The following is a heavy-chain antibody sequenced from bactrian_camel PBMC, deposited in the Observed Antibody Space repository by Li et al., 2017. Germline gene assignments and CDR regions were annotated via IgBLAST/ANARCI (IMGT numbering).Heavy chain of an antibody. D-gene: IGHD1*01. V-gene: IGHV3S31*01. Sequence: VQLVESGGDSVQVGGSLRLSCSVSTFAYTVGWFRQPPGPGKRREKVAHIRYDGSSTYVADAVKGRFTITQDNAKRTVYLQMDNLKPEDTAIYYCAPEERSSIGEPCKNAQMTRPMDYWGKGTQVTVS. CDR1: TFAYT. CDR2: IRYDGSST. J-gene: IGHJ7*01.